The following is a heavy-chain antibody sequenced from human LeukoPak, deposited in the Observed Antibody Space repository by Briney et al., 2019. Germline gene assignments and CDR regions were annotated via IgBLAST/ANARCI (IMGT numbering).Heavy chain of an antibody. CDR3: ARGGSGSGSSTTPYYYYYGMDV. J-gene: IGHJ6*02. V-gene: IGHV4-59*01. D-gene: IGHD1-26*01. CDR1: GGSISSYY. Sequence: KPSETLSLTCTVSGGSISSYYWSWIRQPPGKGLEWIGYIYYSGSTNYNPSLKSRVTISVDTSKNQFSLKLSSVTAADTAVYYCARGGSGSGSSTTPYYYYYGMDVWGQGTTVTVSS. CDR2: IYYSGST.